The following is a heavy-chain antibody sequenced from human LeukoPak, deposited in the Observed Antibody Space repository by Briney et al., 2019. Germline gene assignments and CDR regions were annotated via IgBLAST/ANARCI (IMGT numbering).Heavy chain of an antibody. D-gene: IGHD2/OR15-2a*01. CDR2: IKQDGSEK. CDR3: ARYNAGTFSFDY. V-gene: IGHV3-7*01. Sequence: GGSLRLSCAASGFSFSLSYMSWVRQAPGKGLEWVANIKQDGSEKYYVDSVEGRFTISRDNAKNSLYLQMNSLRAEDTTVFYCARYNAGTFSFDYWGQGTLVTVSS. J-gene: IGHJ4*02. CDR1: GFSFSLSY.